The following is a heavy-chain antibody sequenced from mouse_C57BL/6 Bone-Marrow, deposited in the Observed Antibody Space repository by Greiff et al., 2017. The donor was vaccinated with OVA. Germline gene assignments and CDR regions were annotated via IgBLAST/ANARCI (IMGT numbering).Heavy chain of an antibody. D-gene: IGHD2-5*01. CDR1: GFTFSSYA. CDR2: ISDGGSYT. CDR3: ARDPYYSNYVGWYFDV. V-gene: IGHV5-4*01. Sequence: EVMLVESGGGLVKPGGSLKLSCAASGFTFSSYAMSWVRQTPEKRLEWVATISDGGSYTYYPDNLKGRFTISRDNAKNNLYLQMSQLKSEDTAMYYCARDPYYSNYVGWYFDVWGTGTTVTVSS. J-gene: IGHJ1*03.